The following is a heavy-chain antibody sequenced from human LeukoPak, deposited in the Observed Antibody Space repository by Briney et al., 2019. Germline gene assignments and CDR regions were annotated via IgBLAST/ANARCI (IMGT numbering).Heavy chain of an antibody. CDR2: IYNDGSST. D-gene: IGHD1-26*01. CDR3: ARVRGGSGRSYAADAFDI. J-gene: IGHJ3*02. V-gene: IGHV3-74*01. Sequence: GGSLRLPCAASGFTFSNYWMHWVRQAPGKGLVWVSRIYNDGSSTSYADSVKGRFTISRDNAKSTLYLQMNSLRADDTAVFYCARVRGGSGRSYAADAFDIWGQGTMVTVSS. CDR1: GFTFSNYW.